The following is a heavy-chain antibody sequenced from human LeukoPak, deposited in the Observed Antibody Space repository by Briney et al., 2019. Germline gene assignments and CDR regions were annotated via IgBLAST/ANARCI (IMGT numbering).Heavy chain of an antibody. Sequence: SETLSLTCAVYGGSFSGYYWSWIRQPPGKGLEWIGEINHSGSTNYNPSLKSRVTISVDTSKNQLSLKLSSVTAADTAVYYCARGTRWLRFPHYWGQGTLVTVSS. CDR3: ARGTRWLRFPHY. J-gene: IGHJ4*02. D-gene: IGHD5-12*01. CDR2: INHSGST. V-gene: IGHV4-34*01. CDR1: GGSFSGYY.